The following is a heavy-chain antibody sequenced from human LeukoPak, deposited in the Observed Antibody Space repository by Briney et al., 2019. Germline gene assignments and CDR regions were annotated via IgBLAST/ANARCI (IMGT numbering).Heavy chain of an antibody. CDR2: INPNSGGT. CDR1: GYTFTGYY. Sequence: ASVKVSCKASGYTFTGYYMHWVRQAPGQGLEWMGWINPNSGGTNYAQKFQGRVTMTRDTSISTAYMELSRLRSDDTAVYYCARVPITMVRGVIWWFDPWGQGTLATVSS. CDR3: ARVPITMVRGVIWWFDP. V-gene: IGHV1-2*02. D-gene: IGHD3-10*01. J-gene: IGHJ5*02.